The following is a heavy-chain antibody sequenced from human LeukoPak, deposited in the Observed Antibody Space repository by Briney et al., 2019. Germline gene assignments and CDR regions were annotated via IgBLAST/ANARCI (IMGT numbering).Heavy chain of an antibody. CDR1: GFTFSNYG. J-gene: IGHJ4*02. V-gene: IGHV3-33*06. Sequence: GGSLRLSCAASGFTFSNYGMHWVRQAPGKGLEWVAVIWHDGSNKYYADSVKGRFTISRDNSKNMLYLEMNSLRAEDTAVYYCANNFDYWGQGTLVTVSS. CDR3: ANNFDY. CDR2: IWHDGSNK.